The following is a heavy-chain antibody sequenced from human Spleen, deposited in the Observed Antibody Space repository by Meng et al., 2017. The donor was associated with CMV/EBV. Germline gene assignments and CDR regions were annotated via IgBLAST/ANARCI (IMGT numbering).Heavy chain of an antibody. J-gene: IGHJ5*02. CDR3: ARAGYDFWSGQGWFDP. D-gene: IGHD3-3*01. Sequence: GESLKISCAASGFTFSSYGMHWVRQAPGKGLEWVAFIRYDGSNKYYADSVKGRFTISRDNSKNTLYLQMNSLRAEDTAVYYCARAGYDFWSGQGWFDPWGQGTLVTVSS. V-gene: IGHV3-30*02. CDR1: GFTFSSYG. CDR2: IRYDGSNK.